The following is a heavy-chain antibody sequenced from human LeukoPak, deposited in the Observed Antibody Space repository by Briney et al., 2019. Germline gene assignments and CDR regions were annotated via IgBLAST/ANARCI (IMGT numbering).Heavy chain of an antibody. CDR3: AKDTDYYDSSGNDY. V-gene: IGHV3-23*01. CDR1: GFTFSSYA. CDR2: ISGSGGST. Sequence: GGSLRLSCAASGFTFSSYAMSWVRQAPGKGLEWVSAISGSGGSTYYADSVKGRFTISRDNSKNTLYLQMNSLRAEDMAVYYCAKDTDYYDSSGNDYWGQGTLVTVSS. J-gene: IGHJ4*02. D-gene: IGHD3-22*01.